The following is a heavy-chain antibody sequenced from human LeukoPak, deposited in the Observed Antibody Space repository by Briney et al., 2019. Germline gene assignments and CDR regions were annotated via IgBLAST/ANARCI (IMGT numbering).Heavy chain of an antibody. D-gene: IGHD5-18*01. CDR1: GFTFSSYA. V-gene: IGHV3-23*01. Sequence: PGGSLRLSCAASGFTFSSYAMSWVRQAPGKGLEWVSAISGSGGSTYYADSVKSRFTISRDNSKNTLYLQMNSLRAEDTAVYYCAKDSQYRGRCSYWGQGTLVTVSS. J-gene: IGHJ4*02. CDR2: ISGSGGST. CDR3: AKDSQYRGRCSY.